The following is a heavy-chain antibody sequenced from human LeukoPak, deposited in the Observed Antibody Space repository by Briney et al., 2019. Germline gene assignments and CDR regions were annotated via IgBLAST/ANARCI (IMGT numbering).Heavy chain of an antibody. D-gene: IGHD3-16*01. CDR2: PNTDGTIT. J-gene: IGHJ4*02. Sequence: PGGSLRLSCAGSGYTFSRSWMNWVRQAPGRGLVCVLRPNTDGTITYSAHSVRGRVTISRDNAKNTLYLQMNSLRVEDTAVYYCTRGLSGLGEKEWGQGTLVTVSS. CDR1: GYTFSRSW. V-gene: IGHV3-74*01. CDR3: TRGLSGLGEKE.